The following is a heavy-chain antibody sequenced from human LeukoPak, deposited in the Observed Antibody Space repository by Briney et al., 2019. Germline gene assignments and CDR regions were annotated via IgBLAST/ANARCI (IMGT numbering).Heavy chain of an antibody. V-gene: IGHV4-59*01. J-gene: IGHJ3*02. CDR2: IYYSGST. CDR3: ARDRSGAFDI. Sequence: PSETLSLTCTVSGGSISSYYWSWIRQPPGKGLEWIGYIYYSGSTNYNPSLKSRVTIPVDTSKNQFSLKLSSVTAADTAVYYCARDRSGAFDIWGQGTMVTDSS. CDR1: GGSISSYY.